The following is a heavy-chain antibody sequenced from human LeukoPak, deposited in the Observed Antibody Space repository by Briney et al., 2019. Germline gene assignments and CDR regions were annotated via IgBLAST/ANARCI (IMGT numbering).Heavy chain of an antibody. D-gene: IGHD1-26*01. CDR2: IKYDGREK. J-gene: IGHJ4*02. Sequence: GGSLRLSCAASGFTFSSYWMSWVRQAPGKGLEWVANIKYDGREKQYVDSVKGRFTISRDNAKNSLFLQMNSLRAEGTAVYYCARYLNSGPEDFWGQGTLVTVSS. CDR3: ARYLNSGPEDF. CDR1: GFTFSSYW. V-gene: IGHV3-7*01.